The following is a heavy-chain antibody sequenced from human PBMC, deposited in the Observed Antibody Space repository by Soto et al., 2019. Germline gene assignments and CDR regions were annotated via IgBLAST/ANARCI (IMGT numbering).Heavy chain of an antibody. CDR2: FYYSGST. Sequence: SETLSLTCTVSGGSISSGDYYWSWIRQPPGKGLEWIGYFYYSGSTYYNPSLKSRVTISVDTSKNQFSLKLSSVTAADTAVYYCARGRTLRATGRGTYYYYGMDVCDQGTTVTVSS. J-gene: IGHJ6*02. D-gene: IGHD1-26*01. CDR3: ARGRTLRATGRGTYYYYGMDV. CDR1: GGSISSGDYY. V-gene: IGHV4-30-4*01.